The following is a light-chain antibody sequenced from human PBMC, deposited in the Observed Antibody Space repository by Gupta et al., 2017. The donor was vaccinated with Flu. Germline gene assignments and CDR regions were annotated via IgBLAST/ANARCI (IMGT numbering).Light chain of an antibody. CDR1: SSNIGSNN. Sequence: QPVLPQPPSASVPPGQRVTISCSGSSSNIGSNNVTWYQQLPGMAPQLLIYGNNRRPSGVPDGFSGSKYGTSAAITTIGLQGEDEADYYCSSADDSRDGLVFGGGTRLTVL. CDR3: SSADDSRDGLV. J-gene: IGLJ2*01. V-gene: IGLV1-44*01. CDR2: GNN.